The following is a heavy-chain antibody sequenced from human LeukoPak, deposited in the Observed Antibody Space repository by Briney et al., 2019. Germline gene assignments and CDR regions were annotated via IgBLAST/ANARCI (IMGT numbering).Heavy chain of an antibody. V-gene: IGHV1-69*06. CDR2: IIPIFDTT. J-gene: IGHJ4*02. Sequence: SVKVSCKASGGTFTSYAISWVRQAPGQGLEWMGRIIPIFDTTNYAQKFQGRVTITADKSTTTAYMELSSLRSEDTAVYYCARGPYYYDFWGQGTLVTASS. CDR3: ARGPYYYDF. CDR1: GGTFTSYA. D-gene: IGHD3-16*01.